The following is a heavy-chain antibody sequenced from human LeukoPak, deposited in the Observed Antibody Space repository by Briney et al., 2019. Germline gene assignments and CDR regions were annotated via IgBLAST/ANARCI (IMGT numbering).Heavy chain of an antibody. D-gene: IGHD5-24*01. CDR3: ARELLGLQADY. CDR2: IYSGDST. CDR1: GFTVSGSY. J-gene: IGHJ4*02. V-gene: IGHV3-66*01. Sequence: PGGSLRLSCAASGFTVSGSYMSWARQAPGEGLEWISVIYSGDSTYYVDSVKGRFTISRDNSKNTLYLQMNSLRAEDTAVYYCARELLGLQADYWGQGTLVTVSS.